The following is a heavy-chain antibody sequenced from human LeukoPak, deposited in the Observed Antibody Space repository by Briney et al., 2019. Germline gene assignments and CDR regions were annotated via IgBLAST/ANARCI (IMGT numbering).Heavy chain of an antibody. CDR2: MSYSGRT. Sequence: SETLSLTCTVSGGSVSSYYWSWIRQTPEKGLEWIGYMSYSGRTDYGPSLKSRVTMSVDTSKNQFSLKLSSVTAADTAVYFCASLDYYYYYMDVWGKGTTVTVSS. CDR1: GGSVSSYY. J-gene: IGHJ6*03. V-gene: IGHV4-59*02. CDR3: ASLDYYYYYMDV.